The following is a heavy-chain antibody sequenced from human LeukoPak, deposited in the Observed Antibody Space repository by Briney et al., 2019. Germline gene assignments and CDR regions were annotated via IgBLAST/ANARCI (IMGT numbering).Heavy chain of an antibody. J-gene: IGHJ5*02. CDR1: GGSISSYY. CDR3: ARPIYYDSSGYYRNWFDP. V-gene: IGHV4-59*08. Sequence: PSETLSLTCTVSGGSISSYYWSWIRQPPGKGLEWIGYIYYSGSTNYNPSLKSRVTISVDTSRSQVSLKLSSVTAADTAVYYCARPIYYDSSGYYRNWFDPWGQGTLVTVSS. CDR2: IYYSGST. D-gene: IGHD3-22*01.